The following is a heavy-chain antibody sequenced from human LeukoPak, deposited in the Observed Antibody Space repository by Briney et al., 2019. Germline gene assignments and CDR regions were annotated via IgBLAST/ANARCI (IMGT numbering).Heavy chain of an antibody. CDR1: GGSISSYY. J-gene: IGHJ5*02. CDR2: IYTSGST. CDR3: SRTGRDNWFDP. Sequence: SETLSLTCTVSGGSISSYYWSWIRQPPGKGLEWIGDIYTSGSTNYNPSLKSRVTISVDTSKNQFSLKLSSVNAADTSVYYCSRTGRDNWFDPWGQGTLVTVSS. D-gene: IGHD1-14*01. V-gene: IGHV4-4*09.